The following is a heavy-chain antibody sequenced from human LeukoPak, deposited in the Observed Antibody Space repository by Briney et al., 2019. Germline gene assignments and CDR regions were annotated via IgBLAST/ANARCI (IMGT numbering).Heavy chain of an antibody. CDR3: AADRGLLWFGELSFYGMDV. CDR1: GFTFTSSA. CDR2: IVVGSGNT. D-gene: IGHD3-10*01. Sequence: GASVKVSCKASGFTFTSSAMQWVRQARGQRLEWIGWIVVGSGNTNYAQKFQERVTITRDMSTSTAYMELSSLRSEDTAVYYCAADRGLLWFGELSFYGMDVWGQGTTVTVSS. V-gene: IGHV1-58*02. J-gene: IGHJ6*02.